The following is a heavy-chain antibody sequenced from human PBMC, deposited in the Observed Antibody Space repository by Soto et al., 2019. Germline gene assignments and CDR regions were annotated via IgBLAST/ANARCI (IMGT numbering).Heavy chain of an antibody. CDR3: ARDPSPYTSGWYGIDF. CDR1: GFMFSAYA. Sequence: QVQLVESGGGVVQPGASLRLSCTASGFMFSAYAMLWVRQAPGKGLEWVAAMSYDGTTTYYADSLKGRFTISRDNSKNTLFLQMSSLTADDSAVYYCARDPSPYTSGWYGIDFWGLGTLVTVSS. J-gene: IGHJ4*01. V-gene: IGHV3-30-3*01. CDR2: MSYDGTTT. D-gene: IGHD6-19*01.